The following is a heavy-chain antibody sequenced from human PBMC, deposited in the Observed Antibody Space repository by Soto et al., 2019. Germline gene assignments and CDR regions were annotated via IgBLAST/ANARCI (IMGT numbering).Heavy chain of an antibody. D-gene: IGHD4-4*01. Sequence: SETLSLTCTVSGGSISSYDWSWIRQPPGKGLEWIRYIYYSGSTNYNPSLKSRVTISVDTSKNQFSLKLSSVTAADTAVYYCARATTVSARFWSAYNWFDPWGQGTLVTVSS. CDR3: ARATTVSARFWSAYNWFDP. J-gene: IGHJ5*02. CDR2: IYYSGST. CDR1: GGSISSYD. V-gene: IGHV4-59*01.